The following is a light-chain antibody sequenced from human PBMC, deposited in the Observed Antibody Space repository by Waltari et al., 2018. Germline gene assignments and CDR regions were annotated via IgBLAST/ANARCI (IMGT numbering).Light chain of an antibody. Sequence: EIVLTPSPASLSLSPGDRATVSCRASQSVGRTLAWYQQRPGQAPRLLIYDASSRATGIPDRFSGSGSGTDFSLTISRLEPEDFAVYYCQKYGTRPATFGQGTKVEVK. CDR2: DAS. J-gene: IGKJ1*01. CDR1: QSVGRT. CDR3: QKYGTRPAT. V-gene: IGKV3-20*01.